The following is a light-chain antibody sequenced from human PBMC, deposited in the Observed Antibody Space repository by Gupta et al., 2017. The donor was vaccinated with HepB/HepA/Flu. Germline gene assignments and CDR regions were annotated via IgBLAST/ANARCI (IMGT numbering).Light chain of an antibody. J-gene: IGKJ4*01. V-gene: IGKV4-1*01. CDR2: WAS. CDR3: QQYSSTPLT. Sequence: DIVMAQSPDSLAVSLVERATINCKSSQSVLYSSNNKNYLAWYQQKPGQPPKRLIYWASSRQSGVPDRFSGNGSGTEFTLTISSLQAEDVAIYYCQQYSSTPLTFGGGTKVEIK. CDR1: QSVLYSSNNKNY.